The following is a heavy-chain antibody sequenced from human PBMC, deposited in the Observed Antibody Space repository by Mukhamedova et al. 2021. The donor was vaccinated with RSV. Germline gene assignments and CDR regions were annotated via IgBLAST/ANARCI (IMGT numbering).Heavy chain of an antibody. D-gene: IGHD3-22*01. J-gene: IGHJ3*02. V-gene: IGHV3-7*01. Sequence: DSVKGRFTISRDNAKNSLYLQMNSLRAEDTAVYYCARDEDYYDSRGQRDAFDIWGQGTMVTVSS. CDR3: ARDEDYYDSRGQRDAFDI.